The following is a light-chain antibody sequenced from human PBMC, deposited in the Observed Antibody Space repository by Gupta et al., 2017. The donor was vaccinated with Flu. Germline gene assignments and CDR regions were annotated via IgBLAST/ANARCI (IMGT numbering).Light chain of an antibody. CDR1: QTGLSNSDNRNY. V-gene: IGKV4-1*01. J-gene: IGKJ4*01. Sequence: SLGERATINCKSSQTGLSNSDNRNYLAWFQQKPGHPPKLLIYWASSRQSGVPDRFSGSGSGTDFTLTISSLQAEDVAVYYCQQDNCVPVTFGGGTKVEIK. CDR2: WAS. CDR3: QQDNCVPVT.